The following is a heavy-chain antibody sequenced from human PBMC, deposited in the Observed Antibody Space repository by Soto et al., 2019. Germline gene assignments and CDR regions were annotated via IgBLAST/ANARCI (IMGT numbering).Heavy chain of an antibody. CDR2: ISYDGSNQ. Sequence: GGSLRLSCAASGFTFSSYGMHWVRQAPGKGLEWVAIISYDGSNQYYADSVKGRFTISRDNSKNTLYLQMNSLRAEDTAVYYCAKALGELSPESYDYWGQGNPVTVTS. CDR1: GFTFSSYG. J-gene: IGHJ4*02. V-gene: IGHV3-30*18. CDR3: AKALGELSPESYDY. D-gene: IGHD3-16*02.